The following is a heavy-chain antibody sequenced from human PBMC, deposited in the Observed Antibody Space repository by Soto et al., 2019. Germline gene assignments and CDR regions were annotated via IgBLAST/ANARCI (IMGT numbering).Heavy chain of an antibody. CDR2: INPNSGGT. CDR1: GYTFTGYY. CDR3: AREWVVVAATPKNSIKFDP. Sequence: GASVKVSCKASGYTFTGYYMHWVRQAPGQGLEWMGWINPNSGGTNYAQKFQGWVTMTRDTSISTAYMELSRLRSDDTAVCYCAREWVVVAATPKNSIKFDPWGQGTLVTVSS. D-gene: IGHD2-15*01. J-gene: IGHJ5*02. V-gene: IGHV1-2*04.